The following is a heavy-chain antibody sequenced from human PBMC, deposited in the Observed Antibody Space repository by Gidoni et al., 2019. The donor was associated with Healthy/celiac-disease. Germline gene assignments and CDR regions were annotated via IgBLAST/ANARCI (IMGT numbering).Heavy chain of an antibody. V-gene: IGHV3-11*06. CDR2: SSSSSSYT. J-gene: IGHJ5*02. Sequence: QVQLVESGGGLVKPGGSLRLSCAASGFTFSDYYMCWIRQAPGKGLEWVSYSSSSSSYTNYADSVKGRFTISRDNAKNSLYLQMNSLRAEDTAVYYCARFAGQNWFDPWGQGTLVTVSS. CDR3: ARFAGQNWFDP. CDR1: GFTFSDYY.